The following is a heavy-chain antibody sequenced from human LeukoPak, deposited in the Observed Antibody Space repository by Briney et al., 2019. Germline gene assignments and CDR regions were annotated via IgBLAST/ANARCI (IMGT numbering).Heavy chain of an antibody. Sequence: ASVKVSCKASGYIFTSYGISWVRQAPGQGREWMGWISAYNGNTNYAQKFQGRVTMTTDTSTSTAYMELRSLRSDDTAVYYCARDSPYSSSSLGFDYWGQGTLVTVSS. J-gene: IGHJ4*02. V-gene: IGHV1-18*01. CDR2: ISAYNGNT. CDR3: ARDSPYSSSSLGFDY. CDR1: GYIFTSYG. D-gene: IGHD6-13*01.